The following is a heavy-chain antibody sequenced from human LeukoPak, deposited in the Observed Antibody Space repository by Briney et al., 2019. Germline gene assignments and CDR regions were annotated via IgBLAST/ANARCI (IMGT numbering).Heavy chain of an antibody. CDR1: GFTFSSYA. Sequence: GGSLRLSCAASGFTFSSYAMHWVRQAPGKGLEWVAVISYDGSNKYYADSVKGRFTISRDNSKNTLYLQMNSLRAEDTAVYYCFIGLRDDAFDIWGQGTMVTVSS. CDR2: ISYDGSNK. V-gene: IGHV3-30-3*01. CDR3: FIGLRDDAFDI. J-gene: IGHJ3*02.